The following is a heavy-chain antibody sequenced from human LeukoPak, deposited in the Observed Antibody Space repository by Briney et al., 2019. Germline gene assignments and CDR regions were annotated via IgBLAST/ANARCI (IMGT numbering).Heavy chain of an antibody. J-gene: IGHJ4*02. Sequence: ASVKVSCKASGGTFSSYAISWVRQAPGQGLEWMGGIIPIFGTANYAQKFQGGVMNTADRSSSTAYMELSSLRSEDTAVYFCATGMEGATQPFDFWGQGTLVTVSS. V-gene: IGHV1-69*06. CDR3: ATGMEGATQPFDF. D-gene: IGHD1-26*01. CDR2: IIPIFGTA. CDR1: GGTFSSYA.